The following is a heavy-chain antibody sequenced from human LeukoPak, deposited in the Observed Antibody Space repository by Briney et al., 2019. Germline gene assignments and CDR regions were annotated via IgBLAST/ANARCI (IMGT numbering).Heavy chain of an antibody. Sequence: GASVKVSCKASGYTFTSYGISWVRQAPGQGLEWMGWISANNGYTNYAQKLQGRVTMTTDTSTTTAYMELTSLTSDDTAVYYCARDEHYYGSGTYYRRASTFDIWGQGTMVTVS. D-gene: IGHD3-10*01. CDR3: ARDEHYYGSGTYYRRASTFDI. CDR1: GYTFTSYG. V-gene: IGHV1-18*04. CDR2: ISANNGYT. J-gene: IGHJ3*02.